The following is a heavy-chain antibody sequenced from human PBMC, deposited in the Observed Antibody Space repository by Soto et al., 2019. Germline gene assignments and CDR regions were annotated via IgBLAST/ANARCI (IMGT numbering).Heavy chain of an antibody. CDR2: IIPIFGTA. Sequence: SVKVSCKASGGTFSSYAISWVRQAPGQGLEWMGGIIPIFGTANYAQKFQGRVTITADESTSTAYMELSSLRSEDTAVYYCAIWAPTPNYCYGMDGWTQGTTVTVSS. J-gene: IGHJ6*02. D-gene: IGHD3-16*01. V-gene: IGHV1-69*13. CDR3: AIWAPTPNYCYGMDG. CDR1: GGTFSSYA.